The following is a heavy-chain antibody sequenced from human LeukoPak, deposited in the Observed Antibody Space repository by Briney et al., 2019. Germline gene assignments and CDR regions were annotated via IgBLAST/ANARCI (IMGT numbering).Heavy chain of an antibody. CDR3: AREAYCSSTSCYFWESDY. J-gene: IGHJ4*02. Sequence: ASGKVSCKASGYTFTGYYMHWVRQAPGQGLEWMGWINPNSGGTNYAQKFQGRVTMTRDTSISTAYMELSRLRSDDTAVYYCAREAYCSSTSCYFWESDYWGQGTLVTVSS. CDR1: GYTFTGYY. CDR2: INPNSGGT. D-gene: IGHD2-2*01. V-gene: IGHV1-2*02.